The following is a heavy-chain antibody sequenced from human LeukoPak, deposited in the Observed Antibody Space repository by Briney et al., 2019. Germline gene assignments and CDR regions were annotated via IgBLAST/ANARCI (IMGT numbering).Heavy chain of an antibody. V-gene: IGHV3-23*01. CDR2: ISGSGDST. Sequence: GGSLRLSCAASGFTFSSYAMSWVRQAPGKGLEWVSAISGSGDSTYYADSVKGRFTISRDNSKNTLYLQMNSLRAEDTAVYYCAKDRGSWITANGYWGQGTLVTVSS. J-gene: IGHJ4*02. CDR3: AKDRGSWITANGY. D-gene: IGHD5-18*01. CDR1: GFTFSSYA.